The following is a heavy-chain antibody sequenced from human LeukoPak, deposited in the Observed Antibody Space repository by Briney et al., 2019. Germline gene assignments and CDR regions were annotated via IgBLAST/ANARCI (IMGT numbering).Heavy chain of an antibody. V-gene: IGHV3-23*01. CDR2: ISGSGSST. Sequence: GGSLRLSCAASGFTFSSYGMSWVRQAPGKGLEWVSAISGSGSSTYYAASVKGRFTISRDNSKNTLYLQMNSLRAEDTAVYYCAKEGRSPDYYYYYMDVWGKGTTVTISS. CDR3: AKEGRSPDYYYYYMDV. CDR1: GFTFSSYG. J-gene: IGHJ6*03.